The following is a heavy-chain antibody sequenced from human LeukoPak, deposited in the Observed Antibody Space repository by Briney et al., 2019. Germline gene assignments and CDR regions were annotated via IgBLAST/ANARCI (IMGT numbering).Heavy chain of an antibody. CDR3: ARDGSGSYYNARYYGMDV. D-gene: IGHD3-10*01. J-gene: IGHJ6*02. CDR1: GFTSSSYG. CDR2: IWYDGSNK. V-gene: IGHV3-33*01. Sequence: GGSLRLSCVASGFTSSSYGMHWVRQAPGKGLEWVAVIWYDGSNKYYADSVKGRFTISRDNSKNTLYLQMNSLRAEDTAVYYCARDGSGSYYNARYYGMDVWGQGTTVTVSS.